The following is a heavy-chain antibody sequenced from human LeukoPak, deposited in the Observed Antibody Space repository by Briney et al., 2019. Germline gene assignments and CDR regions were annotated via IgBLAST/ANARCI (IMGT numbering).Heavy chain of an antibody. CDR1: GGSISSDYY. Sequence: SETLSLTCTVSGGSISSDYYWGWIRQPPGKGLEWIGNVYRTGSTYYNPSLTSRVTISIDTSKNQFSLKLSSVTAADTAVYYCARDLSITMIRGVTFDYWGQGALVTVSS. CDR3: ARDLSITMIRGVTFDY. V-gene: IGHV4-38-2*02. D-gene: IGHD3-10*01. J-gene: IGHJ4*02. CDR2: VYRTGST.